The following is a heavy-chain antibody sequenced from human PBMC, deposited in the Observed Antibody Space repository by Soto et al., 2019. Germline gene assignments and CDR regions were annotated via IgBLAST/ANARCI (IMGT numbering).Heavy chain of an antibody. CDR1: EFTVISNH. V-gene: IGHV3-53*04. Sequence: CGSLRLSCAASEFTVISNHMSWVRQAPGKGLEWVSVIYSGGSTYYADSVKGRFTISRHNSKNTLYLQMNSLRAEDTAVYYCASQREDAFDIWGQGTMVTVSS. CDR3: ASQREDAFDI. J-gene: IGHJ3*02. CDR2: IYSGGST.